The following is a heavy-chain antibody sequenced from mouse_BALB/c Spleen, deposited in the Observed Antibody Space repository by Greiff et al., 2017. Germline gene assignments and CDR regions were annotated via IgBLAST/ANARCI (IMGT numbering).Heavy chain of an antibody. J-gene: IGHJ4*01. Sequence: ESGPGLVKPSQSLSLTCTVTGYSITSDYAWNWIRQFPGNKLEWMGYISYSGSTSYNPSLKSRISITRDTSKNQFFLQLNSVTTEDTATYYCARSDDYDAMDYWGQGTSVTVSS. CDR3: ARSDDYDAMDY. CDR1: GYSITSDYA. CDR2: ISYSGST. V-gene: IGHV3-2*02.